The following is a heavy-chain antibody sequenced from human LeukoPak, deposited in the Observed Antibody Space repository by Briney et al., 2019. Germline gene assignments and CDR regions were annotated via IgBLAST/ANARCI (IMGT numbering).Heavy chain of an antibody. Sequence: GGSLRLSCAASGFTVRSNYMSGVRQAPGKGLEWVSVIYSGGSTYYADSVKGRFTISRDKSKNTLYLQMNSLRAEDTAVYYCARSSRWGPYYYMDVWGKGTTVTISS. CDR2: IYSGGST. CDR3: ARSSRWGPYYYMDV. D-gene: IGHD6-13*01. V-gene: IGHV3-53*01. CDR1: GFTVRSNY. J-gene: IGHJ6*03.